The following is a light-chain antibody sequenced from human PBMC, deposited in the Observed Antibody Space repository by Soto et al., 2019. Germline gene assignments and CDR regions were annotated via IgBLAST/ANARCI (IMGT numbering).Light chain of an antibody. V-gene: IGLV2-23*01. CDR2: EGS. Sequence: QCALTQPASVSGSPGQSITISCTGTSSHVGSYNLVSWYQQHPGKAPKLMIYEGSKRPSGVSNRFSGSKSGNTASLTISGLQAEDEADYYCCSYAGSSTVVFGGGTKLTVL. CDR1: SSHVGSYNL. CDR3: CSYAGSSTVV. J-gene: IGLJ2*01.